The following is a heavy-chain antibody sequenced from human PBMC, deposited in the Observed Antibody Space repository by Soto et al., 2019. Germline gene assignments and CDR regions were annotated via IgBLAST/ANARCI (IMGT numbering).Heavy chain of an antibody. CDR2: INSDGTNT. D-gene: IGHD3-10*01. V-gene: IGHV3-74*01. CDR3: VRATYYGSWRYRFLDY. CDR1: GFAFSSYW. J-gene: IGHJ4*02. Sequence: PGGSLRLSCAASGFAFSSYWMHWVRQAPGKGLVWVSHINSDGTNTIYADSVKGRFTISRDNAESTLYLQMNNLRTEDTAVYYCVRATYYGSWRYRFLDYWGQGAPVTVSS.